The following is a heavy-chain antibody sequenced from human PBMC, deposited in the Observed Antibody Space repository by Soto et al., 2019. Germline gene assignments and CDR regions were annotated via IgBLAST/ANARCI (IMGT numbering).Heavy chain of an antibody. J-gene: IGHJ4*02. CDR2: INPSGGST. D-gene: IGHD2-2*01. Sequence: GASVKVSCKASGYTFTSYYMHWVRQAPGQGLEWMGIINPSGGSTSYAQKFQGRVTMTRDTSTSTVYMELSSLRSEDTAVYYCARGYCSSTSCYVPPKRSPFFDYWGQGTLVTVS. CDR1: GYTFTSYY. V-gene: IGHV1-46*03. CDR3: ARGYCSSTSCYVPPKRSPFFDY.